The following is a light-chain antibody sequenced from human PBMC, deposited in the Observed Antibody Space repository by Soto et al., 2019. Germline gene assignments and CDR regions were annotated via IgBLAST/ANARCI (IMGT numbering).Light chain of an antibody. Sequence: DIQMTQSPSSLSASLGDRVTITCQASRGVSNNLNWYQHKPGKAPKLLIYDAYKLETGVPSRFRGGGSGTDFTFTITSLQSDDYATYYCQQYDYLSSVGGGTTVDVK. CDR3: QQYDYLSS. CDR2: DAY. J-gene: IGKJ4*01. V-gene: IGKV1-33*01. CDR1: RGVSNN.